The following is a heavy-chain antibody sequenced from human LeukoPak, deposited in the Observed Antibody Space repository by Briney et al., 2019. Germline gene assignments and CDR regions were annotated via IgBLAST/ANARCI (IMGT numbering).Heavy chain of an antibody. CDR1: GFTFSSYW. J-gene: IGHJ5*02. CDR2: RKQDGSEK. V-gene: IGHV3-7*01. CDR3: ARELGYYDSSGYYHP. Sequence: GGSLRLSCAASGFTFSSYWMSWVRQAPGKGLEWVAKRKQDGSEKYYVDSVKGRFTISRDNAKNSLYLQMNCLRAEDTAVYYCARELGYYDSSGYYHPWGQGTLVTVSS. D-gene: IGHD3-22*01.